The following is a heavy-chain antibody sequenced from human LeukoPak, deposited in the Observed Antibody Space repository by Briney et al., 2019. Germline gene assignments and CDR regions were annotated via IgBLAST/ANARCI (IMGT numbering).Heavy chain of an antibody. Sequence: GGSLRLSCAASGFTFSNYWMSWVRQAPGKGLEWVANIKQDRSEKYYVDSVKGRFTISRDNAKNSLYLQMNSLRAEDTAVYYCARDKGYPNAFDIWGQGTMVTVSS. CDR1: GFTFSNYW. V-gene: IGHV3-7*01. J-gene: IGHJ3*02. D-gene: IGHD5-12*01. CDR2: IKQDRSEK. CDR3: ARDKGYPNAFDI.